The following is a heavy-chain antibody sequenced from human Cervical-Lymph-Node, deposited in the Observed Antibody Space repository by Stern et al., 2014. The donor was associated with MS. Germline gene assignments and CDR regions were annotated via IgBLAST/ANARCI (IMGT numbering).Heavy chain of an antibody. CDR2: IYHAGTT. CDR3: VRALGSSSFRYWFDP. Sequence: QVQLQESGPGLVKPSGTLSLTCAVSGDSISSSNWWSWVRQSPGKGLEWVGDIYHAGTTNYHSTLKSRLTISADNSKNQFSLKLTSVTAADTAVYYCVRALGSSSFRYWFDPWGQGTLVIVSS. D-gene: IGHD6-13*01. V-gene: IGHV4-4*02. J-gene: IGHJ5*02. CDR1: GDSISSSNW.